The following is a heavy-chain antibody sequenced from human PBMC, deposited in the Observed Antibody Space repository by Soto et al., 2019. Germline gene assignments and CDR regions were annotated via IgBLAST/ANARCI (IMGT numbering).Heavy chain of an antibody. J-gene: IGHJ6*02. CDR3: SRVRGGGVLVPAAMTTYYCYGMDV. D-gene: IGHD2-2*01. CDR1: GFTFSSYA. Sequence: QVQLVESGGGVVQPGRSLRLSCAASGFTFSSYAMHWVRQAPGKGLEWVAVISYDGSNKYYADSVKGRFTISRDNSKNTLYLQKNRTRAEDTAVYYWSRVRGGGVLVPAAMTTYYCYGMDVWGHGTTVTVSS. V-gene: IGHV3-30-3*01. CDR2: ISYDGSNK.